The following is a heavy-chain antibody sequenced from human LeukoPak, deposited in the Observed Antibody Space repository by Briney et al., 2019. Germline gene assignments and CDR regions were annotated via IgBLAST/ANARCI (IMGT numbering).Heavy chain of an antibody. V-gene: IGHV4-4*07. CDR3: ARAFGGDTDY. CDR1: GASIGSYY. D-gene: IGHD3-10*01. Sequence: KASGTLSLTCTVSGASIGSYYWTWIRQPAGKGLEWLGRIYTSGSSKYNPSLKSRVTMSLDTSKNQFSLKLVSVTAADTAVYYCARAFGGDTDYWGQGTLVTVSS. CDR2: IYTSGSS. J-gene: IGHJ4*02.